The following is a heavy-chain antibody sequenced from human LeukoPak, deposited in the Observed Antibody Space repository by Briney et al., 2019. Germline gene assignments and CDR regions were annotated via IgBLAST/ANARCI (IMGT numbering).Heavy chain of an antibody. CDR2: IYPGDSDT. D-gene: IGHD3-22*01. J-gene: IGHJ4*02. V-gene: IGHV5-51*01. CDR3: ARQGTHYYDSSGYYYDDY. Sequence: GESLKISCKGSGYRFTSYWIGWVRQMPGKGLEWMGIIYPGDSDTRYSPSFQGQVTISADKSIITAYLQWSSLKASDTATYYCARQGTHYYDSSGYYYDDYWGQGTLVTVSS. CDR1: GYRFTSYW.